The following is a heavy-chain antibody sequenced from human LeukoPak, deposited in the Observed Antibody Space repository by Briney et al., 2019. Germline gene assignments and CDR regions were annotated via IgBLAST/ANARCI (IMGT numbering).Heavy chain of an antibody. D-gene: IGHD6-6*01. J-gene: IGHJ4*02. CDR3: ARDPMDSSSPPFDY. CDR1: GFTFSNYG. V-gene: IGHV3-30*02. CDR2: IRYDGSDK. Sequence: PGGSLRLSCAASGFTFSNYGIHWVRQAPGKGLEWVAFIRYDGSDKYYADSVKGRFTISRDSSKNTVYLQMNSLRAEDTAVYYCARDPMDSSSPPFDYWGQGTLVTVSS.